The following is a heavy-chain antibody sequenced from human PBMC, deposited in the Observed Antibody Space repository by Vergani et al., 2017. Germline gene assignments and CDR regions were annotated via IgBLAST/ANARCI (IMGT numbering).Heavy chain of an antibody. D-gene: IGHD2-2*01. CDR1: GFTFSSYS. CDR3: ARGGSTTRMYWFDS. Sequence: EVQLVESGGGLVQPGGSLRLSCAASGFTFSSYSMNWVRQAPGKGLEWVSYISSSSSTIYYADSVKGRFTISRDNAKNSLYLQMNSLRAEDTAVYYCARGGSTTRMYWFDSWGQGILVTVSP. CDR2: ISSSSSTI. V-gene: IGHV3-48*01. J-gene: IGHJ5*01.